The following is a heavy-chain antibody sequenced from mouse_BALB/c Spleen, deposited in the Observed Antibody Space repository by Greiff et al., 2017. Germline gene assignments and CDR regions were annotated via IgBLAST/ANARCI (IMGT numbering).Heavy chain of an antibody. V-gene: IGHV1-54*01. J-gene: IGHJ4*01. CDR2: INPGSGGT. CDR3: ARQPPMDY. CDR1: GYAFTNYL. Sequence: VQLQQSGAELVRPGTSVKVSCKASGYAFTNYLIEWVKQRPGQGLEWIGVINPGSGGTNYNEKFKGKATLTADKSSSTAYMQLSSLTSDDSAVYFCARQPPMDYWGQGTSVTVSS.